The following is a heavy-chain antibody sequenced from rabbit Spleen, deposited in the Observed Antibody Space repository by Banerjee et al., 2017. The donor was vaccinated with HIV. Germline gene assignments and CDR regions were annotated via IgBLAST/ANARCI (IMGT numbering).Heavy chain of an antibody. Sequence: VESGGDLVKPGASLTLTCTAPGFSFSSSDYMCWVRQAPGKGLEWISCIAGSSSDFTYSATWAKGRFTCSKTSSTTVTLQMTSLTVADTATYFCARDTGSSFSSYGMDLWGPGTLVTVS. V-gene: IGHV1S40*01. J-gene: IGHJ6*01. CDR3: ARDTGSSFSSYGMDL. D-gene: IGHD8-1*01. CDR2: IAGSSSDFT. CDR1: GFSFSSSDY.